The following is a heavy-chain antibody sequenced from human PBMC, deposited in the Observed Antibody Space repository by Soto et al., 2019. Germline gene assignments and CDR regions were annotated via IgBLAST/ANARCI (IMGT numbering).Heavy chain of an antibody. CDR3: ARDPLSYYDFWSGYYSSYGMDV. Sequence: PGGSLRLSCAASGFTFSSYGMHWVRQAPGKGLEWVAVIWYDGSNKYYADSVKGRFTISRDNSKNTLYLQMNSLGAEDTAVYYCARDPLSYYDFWSGYYSSYGMDVWGQGTTVTVSS. J-gene: IGHJ6*02. V-gene: IGHV3-33*01. CDR1: GFTFSSYG. D-gene: IGHD3-3*01. CDR2: IWYDGSNK.